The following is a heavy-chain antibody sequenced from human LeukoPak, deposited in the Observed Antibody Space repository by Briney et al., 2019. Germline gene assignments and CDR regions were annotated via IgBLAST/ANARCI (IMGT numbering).Heavy chain of an antibody. D-gene: IGHD2-15*01. CDR2: INPNSGGT. Sequence: ASVKVSCKASGYTFTGYYMHWVRQAPGQGLEWMGWINPNSGGTNYAQKFQGRVTMTRDTSVSTAYMELSRLRSDDTAVYYCAREAVVAATGGWFDPWGQGTLVTVSS. J-gene: IGHJ5*02. CDR1: GYTFTGYY. CDR3: AREAVVAATGGWFDP. V-gene: IGHV1-2*02.